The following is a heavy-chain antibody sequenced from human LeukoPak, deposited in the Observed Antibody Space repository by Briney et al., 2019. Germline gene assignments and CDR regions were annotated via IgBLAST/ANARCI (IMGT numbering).Heavy chain of an antibody. D-gene: IGHD3-3*01. CDR1: GFTFSGSA. CDR3: AREAYATYYDFWSGYRKNPPNGQQFDY. CDR2: ISYDGSNK. V-gene: IGHV3-30-3*01. Sequence: GGSLRLSCAASGFTFSGSAMHWVRQAPGKGLEWVAVISYDGSNKYYADSVKGRFTVSRDNSKNTLYLQMNSLRAEDTAVYYCAREAYATYYDFWSGYRKNPPNGQQFDYWGQGTLVTVSS. J-gene: IGHJ4*02.